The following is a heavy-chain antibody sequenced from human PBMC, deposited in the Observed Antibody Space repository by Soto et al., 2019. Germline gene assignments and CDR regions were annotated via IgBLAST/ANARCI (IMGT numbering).Heavy chain of an antibody. CDR2: IYYSGST. CDR1: GASITIYY. V-gene: IGHV4-59*01. Sequence: SETLSLTCTVSGASITIYYWSWIRQPPGKGLEWIGYIYYSGSTNCNPSLESRVTMSADTYKDQVSLKLSPVTAADTAVFYCGRGGPGPFPDYWGQGMLVT. CDR3: GRGGPGPFPDY. D-gene: IGHD3-10*01. J-gene: IGHJ4*02.